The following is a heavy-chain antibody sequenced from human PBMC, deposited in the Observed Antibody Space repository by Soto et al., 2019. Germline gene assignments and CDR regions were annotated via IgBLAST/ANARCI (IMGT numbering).Heavy chain of an antibody. Sequence: RASAKVSCKASGGTFSSYAISWVRQAPGQGLEWMGGIIPIFGTANYAQKFQGRVTITADESTSTAYMELSSLRSEDTAVYYCARGSIVVVTATSTPLYGMDVWGQGTTVTVSS. J-gene: IGHJ6*02. CDR1: GGTFSSYA. V-gene: IGHV1-69*13. D-gene: IGHD2-21*02. CDR3: ARGSIVVVTATSTPLYGMDV. CDR2: IIPIFGTA.